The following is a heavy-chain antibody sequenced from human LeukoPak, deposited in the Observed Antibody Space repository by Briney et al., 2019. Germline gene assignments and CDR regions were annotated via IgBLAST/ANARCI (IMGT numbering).Heavy chain of an antibody. CDR1: TDSFSSHY. Sequence: SETLSLTCVVSTDSFSSHYWTWIRQPPGKGLEWIGYISYIGSTNYNPSLKSRVTISIDTSKDQFSLKLTSVTAADTAVYYCARDLVTVTKGFDIWGQGTMVSVSS. D-gene: IGHD4-17*01. CDR2: ISYIGST. CDR3: ARDLVTVTKGFDI. V-gene: IGHV4-59*11. J-gene: IGHJ3*02.